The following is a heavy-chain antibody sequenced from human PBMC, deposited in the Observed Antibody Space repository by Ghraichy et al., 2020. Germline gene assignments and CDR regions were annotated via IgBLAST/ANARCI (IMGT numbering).Heavy chain of an antibody. CDR2: IYHGGTS. CDR3: AREWFGEVSYNWFDP. V-gene: IGHV4-39*07. J-gene: IGHJ5*02. Sequence: SETLSLTCSVTGGSIRITNYYWGWIRQSPGKGLEWIGSIYHGGTSYYNPSLKSRVTISVDATNNQFSLNLTSVTAADTAMYYCAREWFGEVSYNWFDPWGRGTLVTVSS. CDR1: GGSIRITNYY. D-gene: IGHD3-10*01.